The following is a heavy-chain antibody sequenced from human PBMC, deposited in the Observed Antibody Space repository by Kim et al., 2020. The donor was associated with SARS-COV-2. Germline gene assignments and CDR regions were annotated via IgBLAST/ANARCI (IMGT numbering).Heavy chain of an antibody. D-gene: IGHD6-19*01. CDR2: INAGNGNT. CDR1: GYTFTSYA. J-gene: IGHJ4*02. Sequence: ASVKVSCKASGYTFTSYAMHWVRQAPGQRLEWMGWINAGNGNTKYSQKFQGRVTITRDTSASTAYLELSSLRSEDTAVYYCARDLPPQWLALGGVNDVDYSGQGTLVTVSS. CDR3: ARDLPPQWLALGGVNDVDY. V-gene: IGHV1-3*01.